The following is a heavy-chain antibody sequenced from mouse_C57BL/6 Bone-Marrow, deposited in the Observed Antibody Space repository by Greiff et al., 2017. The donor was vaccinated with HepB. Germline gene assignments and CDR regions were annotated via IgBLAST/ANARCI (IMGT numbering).Heavy chain of an antibody. CDR3: TTPSVVAPEGYAMDY. D-gene: IGHD1-1*01. Sequence: EVQLQQSGAELVRPGASVKLSCTASGFNIKDDYMHWVKQRPEQGLEWIGWIDPENGDTENASKFQGKATITADTSSNTAYLQLSSLTSEDTAVYYCTTPSVVAPEGYAMDYWGQGTSVTVSS. J-gene: IGHJ4*01. V-gene: IGHV14-4*01. CDR1: GFNIKDDY. CDR2: IDPENGDT.